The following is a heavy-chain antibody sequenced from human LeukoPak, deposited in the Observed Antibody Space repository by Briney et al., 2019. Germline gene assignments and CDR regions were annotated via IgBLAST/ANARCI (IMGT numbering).Heavy chain of an antibody. V-gene: IGHV3-11*01. Sequence: GGSLRLSCAASGFTFSDYYMSWIRQAPGKGLEWVLYISSSGSTIYYADSVKGRFTISRDNAKNSLYLQMNSLRAEDTAVYYCAGHYYDSSGYSPFDYWGQGTLVTVSS. CDR3: AGHYYDSSGYSPFDY. CDR1: GFTFSDYY. CDR2: ISSSGSTI. D-gene: IGHD3-22*01. J-gene: IGHJ4*02.